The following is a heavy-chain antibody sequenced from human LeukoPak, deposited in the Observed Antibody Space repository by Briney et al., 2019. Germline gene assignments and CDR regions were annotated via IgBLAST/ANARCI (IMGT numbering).Heavy chain of an antibody. J-gene: IGHJ4*02. V-gene: IGHV1-24*01. CDR1: GYSLTEVS. Sequence: ASVKVSCTISGYSLTEVSMHWVRQIPGQGLEWMGGFNPEDAETIYARSFQGRLTVTEDTSTDTAYMELSSLRSEDTAMYYCATEIVGYGDVHYFDSWGQGTLVTVSS. D-gene: IGHD4-17*01. CDR2: FNPEDAET. CDR3: ATEIVGYGDVHYFDS.